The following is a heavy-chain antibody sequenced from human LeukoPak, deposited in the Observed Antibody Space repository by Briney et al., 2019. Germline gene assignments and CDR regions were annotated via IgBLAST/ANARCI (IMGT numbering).Heavy chain of an antibody. CDR1: GGSFSGYY. CDR2: INHSGST. CDR3: ARGGSGRTYYYYYMDV. J-gene: IGHJ6*03. D-gene: IGHD2-15*01. V-gene: IGHV4-34*01. Sequence: SETLSLTCAVYGGSFSGYYWSWIRQPPGKGLEWIGEINHSGSTNYNPSLKSRVTISVDTSKNQFSLKLSSVTAADTAVYYCARGGSGRTYYYYYMDVWGKGTTVTVSS.